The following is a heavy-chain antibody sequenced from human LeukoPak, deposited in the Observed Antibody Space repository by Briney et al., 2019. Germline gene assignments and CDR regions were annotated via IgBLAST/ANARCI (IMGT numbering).Heavy chain of an antibody. D-gene: IGHD3-22*01. Sequence: PSETLSLTCTVSGGSISSYYWSWIRQPPGKGLEWIGYIYYSGSTNYNPSLKSRVTISVDTSKNQFSLKLSSVTAADTAVYYCARVIDYYDRRGNWYFDLWGRGTLVTVSS. CDR3: ARVIDYYDRRGNWYFDL. J-gene: IGHJ2*01. V-gene: IGHV4-59*01. CDR1: GGSISSYY. CDR2: IYYSGST.